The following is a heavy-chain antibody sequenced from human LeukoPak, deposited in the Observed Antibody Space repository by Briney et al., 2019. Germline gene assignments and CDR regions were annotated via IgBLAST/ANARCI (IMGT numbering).Heavy chain of an antibody. CDR2: IKEDGSQK. J-gene: IGHJ4*02. CDR1: GFTFGSYW. Sequence: GGSLRLSCSASGFTFGSYWMTWVRQAPGKGPEWVANIKEDGSQKYYVDSVRGRFTISRDNAKNSLFLQMNSLRAEDTAVYYCARRGGSSSRRSPVDYWGQGTLVTVSS. CDR3: ARRGGSSSRRSPVDY. V-gene: IGHV3-7*01. D-gene: IGHD6-6*01.